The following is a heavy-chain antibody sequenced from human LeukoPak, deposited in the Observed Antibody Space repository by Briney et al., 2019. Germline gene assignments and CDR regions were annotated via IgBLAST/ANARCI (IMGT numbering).Heavy chain of an antibody. D-gene: IGHD6-19*01. CDR2: ISGSGGST. CDR1: GFTFSSYA. J-gene: IGHJ4*02. V-gene: IGHV3-23*01. CDR3: AKVGSQWLVLAYYFDY. Sequence: PGGSLRLSCAASGFTFSSYAMHWVRQAPGKGLEWVSAISGSGGSTYYADSVKGRFTISRDNSKNTLYLQMNSLRAEDTAVYYCAKVGSQWLVLAYYFDYWGQGTLVTVSS.